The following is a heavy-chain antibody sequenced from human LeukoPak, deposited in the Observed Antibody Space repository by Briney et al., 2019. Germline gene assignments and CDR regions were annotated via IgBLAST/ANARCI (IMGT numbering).Heavy chain of an antibody. V-gene: IGHV3-30*18. CDR2: ISYDGSNK. CDR1: GFTFSSYG. CDR3: AKDPHLEKQQQLVHYPSYYYGMDV. J-gene: IGHJ6*02. Sequence: GGSLRLSCAASGFTFSSYGMHWVRQAPGKGLEWVAVISYDGSNKYYADSVKGRFTISRDNSKNTLYLQMNSLRAEDTAVYYCAKDPHLEKQQQLVHYPSYYYGMDVWGQGTTVTVSS. D-gene: IGHD6-13*01.